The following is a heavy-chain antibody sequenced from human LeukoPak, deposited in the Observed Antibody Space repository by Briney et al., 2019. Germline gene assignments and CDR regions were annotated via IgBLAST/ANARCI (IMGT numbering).Heavy chain of an antibody. CDR3: ALALRGDYVWGSSSGIDY. Sequence: SGGSLRLSCAASGFTFSSYAMSWVRQAPGKGLEWVSAISGSGGSTYYADSVKGRFTISRDNSKNTLYLQMNSLRAEDTAVYYCALALRGDYVWGSSSGIDYWGQGTLVTVSS. V-gene: IGHV3-23*01. J-gene: IGHJ4*02. CDR2: ISGSGGST. CDR1: GFTFSSYA. D-gene: IGHD3-16*01.